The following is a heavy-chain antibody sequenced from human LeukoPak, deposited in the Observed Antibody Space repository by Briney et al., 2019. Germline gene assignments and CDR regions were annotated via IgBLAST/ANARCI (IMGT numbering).Heavy chain of an antibody. CDR1: GYNFTSYW. D-gene: IGHD2/OR15-2a*01. Sequence: GESLKISCKGSGYNFTSYWIVWVRQMPGKGLAWMGIIYPGDSDTIYSPSFQGQVTISADKSLSTAYLQWSSLKASDTAMYYCARRSSTASRYFDFWGQGALVTVSS. J-gene: IGHJ4*02. CDR2: IYPGDSDT. V-gene: IGHV5-51*01. CDR3: ARRSSTASRYFDF.